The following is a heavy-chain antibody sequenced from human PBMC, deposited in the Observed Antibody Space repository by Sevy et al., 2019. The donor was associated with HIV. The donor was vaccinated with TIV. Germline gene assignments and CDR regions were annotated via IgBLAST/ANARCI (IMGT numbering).Heavy chain of an antibody. CDR3: ARRGIETLYYDFWSGYYGAFDI. CDR1: GYTFTSYG. D-gene: IGHD3-3*01. V-gene: IGHV1-18*01. J-gene: IGHJ3*02. Sequence: ASVKVSCKASGYTFTSYGISWVRQAPGQGLEWMGWISAYNGNTNYAQKLQGRVTMTTDTSTSTAYMELRSLRSDDTAVYYCARRGIETLYYDFWSGYYGAFDIWGQWTMVTVSS. CDR2: ISAYNGNT.